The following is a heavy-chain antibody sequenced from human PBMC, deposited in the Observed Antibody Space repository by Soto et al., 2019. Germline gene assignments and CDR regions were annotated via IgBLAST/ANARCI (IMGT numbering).Heavy chain of an antibody. CDR2: IDHSGYT. D-gene: IGHD3-3*01. Sequence: SETLSLTCAVYGGSFSGYYRNWIRQPPGKGLEWIGEIDHSGYTNYNPSLKSRGTISVDTTKNQFSLRLTTVTAADTAVYYCARVRDWFDPWGQGTLVTVSS. CDR3: ARVRDWFDP. J-gene: IGHJ5*02. CDR1: GGSFSGYY. V-gene: IGHV4-34*01.